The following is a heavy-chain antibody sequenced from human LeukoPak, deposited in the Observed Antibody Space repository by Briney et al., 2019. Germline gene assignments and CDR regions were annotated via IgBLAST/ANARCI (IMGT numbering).Heavy chain of an antibody. CDR3: AIPMITFGGVIATEAPHDAFDI. CDR1: GFTFSSYD. CDR2: IGTAGDT. Sequence: GGSLRLSCAASGFTFSSYDMHWVRQATGKGLEWVSAIGTAGDTYYPGSVKGRFTISRENAKNSLYLQMNSLRAGDTAVYYCAIPMITFGGVIATEAPHDAFDIWGQGTMVTVSS. V-gene: IGHV3-13*01. J-gene: IGHJ3*02. D-gene: IGHD3-16*02.